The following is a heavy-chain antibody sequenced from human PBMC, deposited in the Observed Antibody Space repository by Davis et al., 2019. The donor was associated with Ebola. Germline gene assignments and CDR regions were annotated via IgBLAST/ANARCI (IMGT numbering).Heavy chain of an antibody. CDR1: GFTFSSYE. V-gene: IGHV3-48*03. Sequence: GGSLRLSCAASGFTFSSYEMNWVRQAPGKGLEWISYISSSGSTIYYADSVKGRFTISRDNAKNSVYLQMNSLRAEDTAVYYCARDLLSNNGGDYWGQGTLVTVSS. CDR2: ISSSGSTI. D-gene: IGHD7-27*01. J-gene: IGHJ4*02. CDR3: ARDLLSNNGGDY.